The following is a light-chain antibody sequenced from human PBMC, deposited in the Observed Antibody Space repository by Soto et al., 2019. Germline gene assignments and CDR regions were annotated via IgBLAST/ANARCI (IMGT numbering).Light chain of an antibody. CDR1: QSVGSF. CDR2: DAS. J-gene: IGKJ5*01. Sequence: EIVLTQSPATLSLSPGERATLSCKASQSVGSFLAWYRQKPGQAPTLLISDASSRATGIPARFSGSGSGTDFTLTISRLEPEDFAVYYCQQRRNWPTTFGQGTRLEIK. CDR3: QQRRNWPTT. V-gene: IGKV3-11*01.